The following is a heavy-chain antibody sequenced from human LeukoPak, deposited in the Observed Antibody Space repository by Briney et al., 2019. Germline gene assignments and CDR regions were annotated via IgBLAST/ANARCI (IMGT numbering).Heavy chain of an antibody. V-gene: IGHV3-21*01. J-gene: IGHJ4*02. D-gene: IGHD3-9*01. CDR1: GFTFSSYS. Sequence: GGSLRLSCAASGFTFSSYSMNWVRQAPGKGLEWVSSISSSSSYIYYADSVKGRFTISKDNAKKSLYLQMNSLRAEDTAVYYCARATSYDILTGYSDYWGQGTLVTVSS. CDR2: ISSSSSYI. CDR3: ARATSYDILTGYSDY.